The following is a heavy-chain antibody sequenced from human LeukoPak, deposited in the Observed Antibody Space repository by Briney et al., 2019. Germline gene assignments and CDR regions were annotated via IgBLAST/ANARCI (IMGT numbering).Heavy chain of an antibody. CDR2: ISGSGGST. V-gene: IGHV3-23*01. J-gene: IGHJ6*02. Sequence: PGGSLRLSCAASGFTFSSYAMSWVRQAPGKGLEWVSAISGSGGSTYYADSVKGRFTISRDNSKNTLYLQMNSLRAEDTAVYYCAKTSIRWELPYYYYYGMDVWGQGTTATVSS. CDR3: AKTSIRWELPYYYYYGMDV. CDR1: GFTFSSYA. D-gene: IGHD1-26*01.